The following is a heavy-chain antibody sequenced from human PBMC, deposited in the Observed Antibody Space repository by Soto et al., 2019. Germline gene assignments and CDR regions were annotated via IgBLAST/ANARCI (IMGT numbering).Heavy chain of an antibody. Sequence: ASVKVSCKASGYTFTSYDIYWVRQATGQGLEWMGWLNPNTGNSGYAQKFQGRITVTSDTSINTVHMELSSLRSEDTAVYYCAKRAETNGWNGFGADKYYFDFWGQGTLVTVSS. D-gene: IGHD1-1*01. J-gene: IGHJ4*02. CDR2: LNPNTGNS. CDR1: GYTFTSYD. V-gene: IGHV1-8*01. CDR3: AKRAETNGWNGFGADKYYFDF.